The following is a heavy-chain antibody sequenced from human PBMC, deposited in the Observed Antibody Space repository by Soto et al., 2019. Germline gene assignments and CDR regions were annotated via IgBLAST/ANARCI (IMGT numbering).Heavy chain of an antibody. Sequence: QPGGSLRLSCAASGFTFISYAMSWVRQAPGKGLEWVSAISGSGGSTYYADSVKGRFTISRDNSKNTLYLQMNSLRAEDTAVYYCAKGIVVVITGGVGYYYYGMDVWGQGTTVTVSS. CDR3: AKGIVVVITGGVGYYYYGMDV. CDR2: ISGSGGST. CDR1: GFTFISYA. J-gene: IGHJ6*02. V-gene: IGHV3-23*01. D-gene: IGHD3-22*01.